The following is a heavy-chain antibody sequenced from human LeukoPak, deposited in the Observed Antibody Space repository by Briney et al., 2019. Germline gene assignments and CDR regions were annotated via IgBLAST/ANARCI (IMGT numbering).Heavy chain of an antibody. CDR1: GFNFGEYA. Sequence: GRSLRHSCTASGFNFGEYAMSWVRQPQGKGLEWIGFIRSNDYGGTTDYAASVKGRFIISRDDSKRVAYLQMNSLKAEDTGVYYCTPESGDYWGQGTLVTVTS. CDR3: TPESGDY. D-gene: IGHD1-26*01. J-gene: IGHJ4*02. V-gene: IGHV3-49*04. CDR2: IRSNDYGGTT.